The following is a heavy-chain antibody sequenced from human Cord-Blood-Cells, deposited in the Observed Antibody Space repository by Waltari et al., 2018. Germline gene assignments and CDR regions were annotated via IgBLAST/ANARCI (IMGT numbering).Heavy chain of an antibody. D-gene: IGHD5-18*01. CDR3: ARHTAMMDFDY. CDR1: GGSISSICYY. Sequence: QLQLQESGPGLVQPSETLSLTCTGSGGSISSICYYWGWIRQPPGKGLEWIGSIYYSGSTYYNPSLKSRVTISVDTSKNQCSLKLSSVTAADTAVYYCARHTAMMDFDYWGQGTLVTVSS. V-gene: IGHV4-39*01. CDR2: IYYSGST. J-gene: IGHJ4*02.